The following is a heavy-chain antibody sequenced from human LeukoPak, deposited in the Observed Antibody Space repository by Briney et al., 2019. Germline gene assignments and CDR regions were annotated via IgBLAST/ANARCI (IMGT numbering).Heavy chain of an antibody. CDR2: ISISGSTI. J-gene: IGHJ6*04. D-gene: IGHD3-10*02. CDR1: GFTFSSYE. Sequence: WGSLRLSCAASGFTFSSYEMNWVRKAPGKGLEWVSYISISGSTIYYADSVKGRFTISRDNAKNSLYLQMNSLRAEDTAVYYCAELGITMIGGVWGKGTTVTISS. CDR3: AELGITMIGGV. V-gene: IGHV3-48*03.